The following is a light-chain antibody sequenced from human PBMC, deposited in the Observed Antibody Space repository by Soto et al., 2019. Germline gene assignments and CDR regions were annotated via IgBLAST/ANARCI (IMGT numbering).Light chain of an antibody. J-gene: IGKJ2*01. CDR1: QSVSSK. Sequence: EIVMTQSPATLSVSPGERATLSCRASQSVSSKLAWYQQKPGQAPRLLIYAASTRATGIPARFSGSGSGTEFTLTLTSLQSEDFAVYYCQQYSNWPPYTFGQGTKLEIK. CDR2: AAS. CDR3: QQYSNWPPYT. V-gene: IGKV3-15*01.